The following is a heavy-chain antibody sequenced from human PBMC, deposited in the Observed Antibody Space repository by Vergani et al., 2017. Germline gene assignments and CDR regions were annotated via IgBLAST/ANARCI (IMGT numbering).Heavy chain of an antibody. CDR2: IHHSGDT. Sequence: QVQLQESGPGLVKPSETLTLTCDVSDSSIMTKPYWGWFRQSPGKGLEWIGCIHHSGDTHYNSSLKSRVSISIVSSSKFSLSLTSVTAADTAIYCCARHSGSGGFFPSSYFYGMDVWVHGTTVTVSS. V-gene: IGHV4-38-2*01. J-gene: IGHJ6*02. CDR3: ARHSGSGGFFPSSYFYGMDV. CDR1: DSSIMTKPY. D-gene: IGHD3-10*01.